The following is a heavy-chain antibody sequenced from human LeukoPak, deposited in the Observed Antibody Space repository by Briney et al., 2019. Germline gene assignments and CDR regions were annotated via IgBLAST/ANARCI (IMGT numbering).Heavy chain of an antibody. Sequence: PSETLSLTCTVSGGSISSGGYYWSWIRQHPGKGLEWIGYIYYSGSTYYNPSLKSRVTISVDTSKNQFSLKLSSVTAADTAVYYCARGVSMVTSAFDIWGQGTMVTVSS. V-gene: IGHV4-31*03. CDR1: GGSISSGGYY. D-gene: IGHD2-21*02. J-gene: IGHJ3*02. CDR3: ARGVSMVTSAFDI. CDR2: IYYSGST.